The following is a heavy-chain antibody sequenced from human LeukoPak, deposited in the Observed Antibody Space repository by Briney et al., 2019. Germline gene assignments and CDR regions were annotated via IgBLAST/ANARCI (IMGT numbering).Heavy chain of an antibody. Sequence: PGGSLRLSCAASGFTFTNYWMHWVRQAPGMGLVWVSRLPPDELDIIYADSVKGRFTVSRDNSKNTLYLQMNSLRAEDTAVYYCAKVDGYSYAVPGAFDIWGQGTMVTVSS. D-gene: IGHD5-18*01. CDR1: GFTFTNYW. V-gene: IGHV3-74*01. J-gene: IGHJ3*02. CDR3: AKVDGYSYAVPGAFDI. CDR2: LPPDELDI.